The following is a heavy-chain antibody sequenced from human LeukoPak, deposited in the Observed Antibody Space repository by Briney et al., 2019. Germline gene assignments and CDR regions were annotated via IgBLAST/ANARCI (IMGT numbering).Heavy chain of an antibody. V-gene: IGHV3-74*01. CDR3: ARDITAAVDY. D-gene: IGHD6-13*01. Sequence: GGSLRLSCTASGFTFSSYWMHWVRQVPGKGLVWVSRINSAGISTNYADSVKGRFTISRDNAKNTLYLQMNSLRAEDTAIYYCARDITAAVDYWGQGTLVTVSS. J-gene: IGHJ4*02. CDR2: INSAGIST. CDR1: GFTFSSYW.